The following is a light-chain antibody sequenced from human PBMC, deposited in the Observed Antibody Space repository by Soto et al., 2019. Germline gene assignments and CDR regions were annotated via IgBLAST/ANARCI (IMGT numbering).Light chain of an antibody. V-gene: IGKV3-20*01. CDR3: PQYGSSPLT. Sequence: EIVLTQSPGTLSLSPGERATLSCRDSQSISSSYLAWYQQKPGQAPRLLIYGASSRATGIPDRFSGSGSGTDFTLTISKLEPEDFAVYYCPQYGSSPLTFGGGTKVEIK. J-gene: IGKJ4*01. CDR2: GAS. CDR1: QSISSSY.